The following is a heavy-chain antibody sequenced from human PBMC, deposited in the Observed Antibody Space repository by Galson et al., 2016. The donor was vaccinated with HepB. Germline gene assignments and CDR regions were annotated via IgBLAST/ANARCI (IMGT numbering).Heavy chain of an antibody. CDR3: ARDGLGTVAAASALGN. CDR1: GFTFSSYS. J-gene: IGHJ4*02. CDR2: ISSSSSTI. Sequence: SLRLSCAASGFTFSSYSMNWVRQAPGKGLEWVSYISSSSSTIYYADSVKGRFTISRDNAKNSLYLQMNSLRVEDTAVYYCARDGLGTVAAASALGNWGQGTLVTVSS. V-gene: IGHV3-48*04. D-gene: IGHD6-25*01.